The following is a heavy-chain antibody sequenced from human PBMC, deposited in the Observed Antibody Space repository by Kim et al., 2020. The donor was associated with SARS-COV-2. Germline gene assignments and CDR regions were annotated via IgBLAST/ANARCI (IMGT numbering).Heavy chain of an antibody. CDR3: AREREANWGRDLPDY. CDR1: GFTFSTYA. CDR2: ISYDGSDK. J-gene: IGHJ4*02. Sequence: GGSLRLSCAASGFTFSTYAIHWVRQAPGKGLEWVAVISYDGSDKYYADSVKGRFTISRDNSKNTLSLQMNSLRAEDTAVYYCAREREANWGRDLPDYWGQGALVTVPS. V-gene: IGHV3-30*04. D-gene: IGHD7-27*01.